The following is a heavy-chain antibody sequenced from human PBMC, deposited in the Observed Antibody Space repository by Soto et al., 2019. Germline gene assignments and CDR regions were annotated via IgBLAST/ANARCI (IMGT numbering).Heavy chain of an antibody. CDR2: INHSGST. Sequence: QVQLQQWGAGLLKPSETLSLTCAVYGGSFSGYYWSWIRQPPGKGLEWIGEINHSGSTNYNPSLKSRVTISVDTSKNQFSLKLSSVTAADTAVYYCARGGYAVAALTLDYWGQGTLVTVSS. D-gene: IGHD6-6*01. V-gene: IGHV4-34*01. J-gene: IGHJ4*02. CDR3: ARGGYAVAALTLDY. CDR1: GGSFSGYY.